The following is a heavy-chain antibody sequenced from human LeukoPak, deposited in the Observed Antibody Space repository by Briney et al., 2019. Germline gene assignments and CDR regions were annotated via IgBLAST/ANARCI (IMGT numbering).Heavy chain of an antibody. CDR1: GYSFTSYW. CDR2: IYPGDSDT. Sequence: GESLKISCKGSGYSFTSYWIGWVRQMPGKGLEWMGIIYPGDSDTRYSPSFQGQVTISADKSISTAYLQWSSLKASDTAMYYCALVVTIFGVVPDAFDIWGQGTMVTVSS. J-gene: IGHJ3*02. CDR3: ALVVTIFGVVPDAFDI. D-gene: IGHD3-3*01. V-gene: IGHV5-51*01.